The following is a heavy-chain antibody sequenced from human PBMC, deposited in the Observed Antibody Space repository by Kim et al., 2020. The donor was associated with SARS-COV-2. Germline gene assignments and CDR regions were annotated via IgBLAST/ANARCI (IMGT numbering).Heavy chain of an antibody. CDR3: AREKTYYYDSSGYYPLDY. Sequence: GGSLRLSCAASGFTFSSYSMNWVRQAPGKGLEWVSSISSSSYIYYADSVKGRFTISRDNAKNSLYLQMNSLRAEDTAVYYCAREKTYYYDSSGYYPLDYWGQGTLVTVSS. CDR2: ISSSSYI. D-gene: IGHD3-22*01. V-gene: IGHV3-21*01. CDR1: GFTFSSYS. J-gene: IGHJ4*02.